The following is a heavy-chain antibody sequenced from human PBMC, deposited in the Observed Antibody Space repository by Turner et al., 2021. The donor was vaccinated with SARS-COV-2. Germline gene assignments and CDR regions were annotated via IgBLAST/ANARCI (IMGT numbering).Heavy chain of an antibody. CDR3: ARARWDYYDSSGYYPDAFDI. CDR1: GLPFSRQS. Sequence: EVQLVESGGRLVKSGRSLTLSFAPSGLPFSRQSMNWVRQAPGKGREWVSSISSSSNYIYYADSVKGRFTISRDNDKNSLFLQMNSLRAEDTAVYYCARARWDYYDSSGYYPDAFDIWGQGTMVTVSS. J-gene: IGHJ3*02. CDR2: ISSSSNYI. V-gene: IGHV3-21*01. D-gene: IGHD3-22*01.